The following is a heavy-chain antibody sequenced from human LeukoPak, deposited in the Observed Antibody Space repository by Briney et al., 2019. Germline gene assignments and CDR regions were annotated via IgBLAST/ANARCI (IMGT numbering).Heavy chain of an antibody. CDR3: AKVGTTVVTLNFDY. CDR1: GFTFNNFA. J-gene: IGHJ4*02. Sequence: SGGSLRLSCVASGFTFNNFAMNWVRQAPGKGLEWVSIISGSGGTTYDADSVKGRFTISRDNSKNTLYLQMNSLRAEDTAVYYCAKVGTTVVTLNFDYWGQGTLVTVSS. V-gene: IGHV3-23*01. CDR2: ISGSGGTT. D-gene: IGHD4-23*01.